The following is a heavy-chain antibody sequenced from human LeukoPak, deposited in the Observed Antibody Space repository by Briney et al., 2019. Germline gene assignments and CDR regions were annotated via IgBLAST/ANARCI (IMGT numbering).Heavy chain of an antibody. V-gene: IGHV3-66*03. Sequence: GGSLRLSCAASGFTVSSNYMSWVRQAPGKGLEWVSVIYSCGKTYYADSVKGRFTISRDNSKNTLYLQMNSLRAEDTAVYYCARDRVTTIYDYWGQGTLVTVSS. D-gene: IGHD2-21*02. CDR1: GFTVSSNY. CDR2: IYSCGKT. J-gene: IGHJ4*02. CDR3: ARDRVTTIYDY.